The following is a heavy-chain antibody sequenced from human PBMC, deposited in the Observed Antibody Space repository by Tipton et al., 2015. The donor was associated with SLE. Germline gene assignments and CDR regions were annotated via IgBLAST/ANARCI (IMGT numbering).Heavy chain of an antibody. CDR1: GGSISSYY. CDR2: IYTSGST. Sequence: TLSLTCTVSGGSISSYYWSWIRQPAGEGLEWIGRIYTSGSTNYNPSLKSRVTMSVYTSKNQFSLKLSSVTAADTAVYYCSRDSIYYDILTGYYDNDYYYGMDVWGQGTTVTVSS. CDR3: SRDSIYYDILTGYYDNDYYYGMDV. J-gene: IGHJ6*02. D-gene: IGHD3-9*01. V-gene: IGHV4-4*07.